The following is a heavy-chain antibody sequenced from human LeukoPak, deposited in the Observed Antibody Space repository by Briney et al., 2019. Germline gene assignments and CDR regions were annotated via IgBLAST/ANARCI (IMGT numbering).Heavy chain of an antibody. D-gene: IGHD2/OR15-2a*01. V-gene: IGHV3-23*01. CDR1: GFTFSSYA. Sequence: GGSLRLSCAASGFTFSSYAMSWVRQAPGKGLEWVSGISGGGDSTYYADSVRGRFTISRDNSKNTLYLQMNSLRAEDTAVYYCAREGIFHAFDIWGQGTMVTVSS. J-gene: IGHJ3*02. CDR3: AREGIFHAFDI. CDR2: ISGGGDST.